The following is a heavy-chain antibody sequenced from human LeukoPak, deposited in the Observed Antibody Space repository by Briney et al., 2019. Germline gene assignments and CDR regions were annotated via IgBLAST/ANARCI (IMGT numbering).Heavy chain of an antibody. J-gene: IGHJ6*03. CDR2: ISSNGGST. Sequence: TGGSLRLSCAASGFTFSSYVMHWVRQAPGKGLEYVSAISSNGGSTYYANSVKGRFTISRDNSKNTLYLQMGSLRAEDMAVYYCARGCRTANYYYYYMDVWGKGTTVTVSS. D-gene: IGHD4-17*01. V-gene: IGHV3-64*01. CDR1: GFTFSSYV. CDR3: ARGCRTANYYYYYMDV.